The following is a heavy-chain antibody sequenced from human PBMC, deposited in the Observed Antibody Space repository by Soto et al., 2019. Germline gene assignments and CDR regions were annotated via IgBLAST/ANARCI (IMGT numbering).Heavy chain of an antibody. CDR3: ARSVIP. Sequence: QVQLQESGPGLVKPSQTLSLTCTVSGGSISSGGYYWNWIRQHPGKGLEWIGYIYYSGSTYYNPFPKGQVTLTLNTPKNLFPLTLSDVTADDTAVYCCARSVIPWGRGTRVTVSS. CDR2: IYYSGST. V-gene: IGHV4-31*01. CDR1: GGSISSGGYY. J-gene: IGHJ5*02.